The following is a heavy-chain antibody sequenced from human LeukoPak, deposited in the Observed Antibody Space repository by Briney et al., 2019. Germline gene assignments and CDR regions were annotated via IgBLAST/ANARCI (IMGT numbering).Heavy chain of an antibody. CDR2: MNPNSGNT. CDR3: ARALRYYDFWSGPRGWFDP. D-gene: IGHD3-3*01. V-gene: IGHV1-8*03. CDR1: GYTFTSYD. Sequence: ASVKVSCKASGYTFTSYDINWVRQATGQGLEWMGWMNPNSGNTGYAQKFQGRVTITRNTSISTAYMELSSLRSEDTAVYYCARALRYYDFWSGPRGWFDPWGQGTLVTVSS. J-gene: IGHJ5*02.